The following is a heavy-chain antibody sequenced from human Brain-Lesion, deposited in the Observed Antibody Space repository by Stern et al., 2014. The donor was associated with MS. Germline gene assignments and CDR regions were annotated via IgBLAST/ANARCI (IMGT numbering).Heavy chain of an antibody. Sequence: VQLLESGAEVKKPGASVKVSCKVSGYTLTDLSMHWVRQAPRKGLEWMGGFAPEDGETIYAQKFQGRVTMTEDTATDTAYMELSSLRSEDTAVYYCATLAPGAGGNYYRHFDYWGQGTLVTVSS. CDR1: GYTLTDLS. V-gene: IGHV1-24*01. D-gene: IGHD1-26*01. J-gene: IGHJ4*02. CDR2: FAPEDGET. CDR3: ATLAPGAGGNYYRHFDY.